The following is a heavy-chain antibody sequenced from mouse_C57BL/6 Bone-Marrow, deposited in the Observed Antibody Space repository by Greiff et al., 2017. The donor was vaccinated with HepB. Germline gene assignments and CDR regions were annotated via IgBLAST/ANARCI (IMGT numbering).Heavy chain of an antibody. CDR2: ISSGSSTI. CDR3: ARDPVEYYAMDY. V-gene: IGHV5-17*01. J-gene: IGHJ4*01. Sequence: EVMLVESGGGLVKPGGSLKLSCAASGFTFSDYGMHWVRQAPEKGLEWVAYISSGSSTIYYADTVKGRFTISRDNAKNTLFLQMTSLRSEDTAMYYCARDPVEYYAMDYWGQGTSVTVSS. CDR1: GFTFSDYG.